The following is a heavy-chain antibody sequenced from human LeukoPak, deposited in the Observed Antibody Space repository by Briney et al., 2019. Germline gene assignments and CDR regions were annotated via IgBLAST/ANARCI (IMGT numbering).Heavy chain of an antibody. Sequence: GGSLRLSCAASGFTLSTYYMNWVRQAPGKGLEWVSIIYSGGTTYYSDSVKGRFTISRDTSKNTLSLQMNSLRAEDTAVYFCARVGDHFHWNLDLWGRGTLVTVSS. CDR3: ARVGDHFHWNLDL. J-gene: IGHJ2*01. CDR2: IYSGGTT. CDR1: GFTLSTYY. D-gene: IGHD5-24*01. V-gene: IGHV3-53*01.